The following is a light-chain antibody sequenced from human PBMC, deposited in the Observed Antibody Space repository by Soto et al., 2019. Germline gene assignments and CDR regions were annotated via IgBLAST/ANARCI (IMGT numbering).Light chain of an antibody. CDR1: QSISSSY. V-gene: IGKV3-20*01. CDR2: GAS. J-gene: IGKJ1*01. CDR3: QQYGSSSWT. Sequence: EIVLTQSPGTLSLSPGKRATLSCRASQSISSSYLAWYQQRPGQAPRLLIYGASSRATGIPDRFSGSAYGTEFNLTISRLETEDFAVYYCQQYGSSSWTFGQGTKVDIK.